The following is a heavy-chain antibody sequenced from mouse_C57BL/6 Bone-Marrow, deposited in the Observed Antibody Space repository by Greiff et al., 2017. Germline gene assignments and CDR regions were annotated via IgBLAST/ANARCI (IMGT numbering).Heavy chain of an antibody. CDR1: GYAFSSSW. V-gene: IGHV1-82*01. J-gene: IGHJ2*01. Sequence: VQVVESGPELVKPGASVKISCKASGYAFSSSWMNWVKQRPGKGLEWIGRIYPGDGDTNYNGKFKGKATLTADKSSSTAYMQLSSLTSEDAAVYFCARGDYYGRYGGQGTTLTVSS. D-gene: IGHD1-1*01. CDR3: ARGDYYGRY. CDR2: IYPGDGDT.